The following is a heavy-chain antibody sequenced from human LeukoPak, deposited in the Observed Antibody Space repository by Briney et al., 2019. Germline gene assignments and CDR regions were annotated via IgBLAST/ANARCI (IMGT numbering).Heavy chain of an antibody. D-gene: IGHD3-3*01. Sequence: PSETLSLTCAVYGGSFSGYYWSWIRQPPGKGLEWIGEINHSGSTNYNPSLKSRVTISVDTSKNQFSLKLSSVTAADTAVYYCARDGLFGDFWSGYYPSYFDYWGQGTLVTVSS. CDR2: INHSGST. CDR3: ARDGLFGDFWSGYYPSYFDY. CDR1: GGSFSGYY. V-gene: IGHV4-34*01. J-gene: IGHJ4*02.